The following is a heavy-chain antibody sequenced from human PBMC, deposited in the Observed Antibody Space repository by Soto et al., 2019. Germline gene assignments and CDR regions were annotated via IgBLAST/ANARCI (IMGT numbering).Heavy chain of an antibody. D-gene: IGHD2-2*01. CDR1: GGSINSNNW. J-gene: IGHJ4*02. CDR2: IIHSGST. Sequence: PSETLSLTCAVSGGSINSNNWWTWVRQPPGKGLEWFGEIIHSGSTNYNPSLKSRVTMSVDESKYQFSLKLNSVTAADTAVYYCATVPRYCSGTTCYLDSWGRGTLVTVSS. CDR3: ATVPRYCSGTTCYLDS. V-gene: IGHV4-4*02.